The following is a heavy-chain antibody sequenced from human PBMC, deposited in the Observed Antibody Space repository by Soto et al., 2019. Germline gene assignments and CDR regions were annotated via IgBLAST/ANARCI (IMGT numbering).Heavy chain of an antibody. CDR3: EKVGQSQAGTFDH. CDR1: SGSISRSTW. Sequence: SETLSLTCGVSSGSISRSTWWTWVRQPPGKGLEWIGEIHHIGSTNYNPSLKSRLTMSVDKSRNHFSPQLTSVTAEETAVYYWEKVGQSQAGTFDHWGQGLLVTVSS. V-gene: IGHV4-4*02. D-gene: IGHD6-19*01. CDR2: IHHIGST. J-gene: IGHJ4*02.